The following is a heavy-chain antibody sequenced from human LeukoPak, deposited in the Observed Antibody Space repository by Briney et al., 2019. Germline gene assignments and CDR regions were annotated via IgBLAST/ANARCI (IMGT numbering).Heavy chain of an antibody. D-gene: IGHD1-26*01. CDR2: INPNSGDT. V-gene: IGHV1-2*06. CDR1: GYTFTTYH. J-gene: IGHJ4*02. CDR3: AREGLIASGNPFDY. Sequence: ASVKVSCKASGYTFTTYHLHWVRQAPGQGLEWMGRINPNSGDTNYAQKFQGRVTMTTDTSISTAYMDLSGLRSDDTAMYYCAREGLIASGNPFDYWGQGTLVTVSS.